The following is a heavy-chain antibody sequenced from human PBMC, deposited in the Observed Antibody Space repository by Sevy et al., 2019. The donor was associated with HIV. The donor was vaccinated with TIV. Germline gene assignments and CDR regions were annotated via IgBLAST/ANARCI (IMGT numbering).Heavy chain of an antibody. Sequence: SETLSLTCAVSGYSISSGYYWGWIRQPPGKGLEWIGNIYYSGTTNYNPSLKSRVTISVDTSKNQFSLTLTSVTAADTAVYYCARDRGNYYFVMDVRGPGTTVTVSS. CDR2: IYYSGTT. CDR3: ARDRGNYYFVMDV. CDR1: GYSISSGYY. V-gene: IGHV4-38-2*02. J-gene: IGHJ6*02.